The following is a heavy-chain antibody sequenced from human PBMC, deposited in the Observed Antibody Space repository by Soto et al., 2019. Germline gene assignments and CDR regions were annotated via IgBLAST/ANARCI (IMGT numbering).Heavy chain of an antibody. CDR2: MNPNSGNT. V-gene: IGHV1-8*01. CDR3: AREPAWYYGMDV. J-gene: IGHJ6*02. CDR1: GYTFTSYD. Sequence: GASVKVSCKASGYTFTSYDINWVRQATGQGLEWMGWMNPNSGNTGYAQKFQGRFTISRDNSKNTLYLQMNSLRAEDTAVYYCAREPAWYYGMDVWGQGTTVTVSS.